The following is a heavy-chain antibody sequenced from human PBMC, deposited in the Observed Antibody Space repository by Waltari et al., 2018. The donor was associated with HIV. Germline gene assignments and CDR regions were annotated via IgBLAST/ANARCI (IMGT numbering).Heavy chain of an antibody. CDR1: GGSLIGSF. D-gene: IGHD3-3*01. CDR2: VDQSGGA. Sequence: QVKLQQWGAGQVKPSETLSLTSLVTGGSLIGSFRAWISQAPEKGMGWMGEVDQSGGANLNPSFKTRVTISLNTFRSHFALKLRSVTAADTAVYFCARGPRVRLFRGLPFYYSALDVWGQGNTVIVSS. V-gene: IGHV4-34*02. CDR3: ARGPRVRLFRGLPFYYSALDV. J-gene: IGHJ6*02.